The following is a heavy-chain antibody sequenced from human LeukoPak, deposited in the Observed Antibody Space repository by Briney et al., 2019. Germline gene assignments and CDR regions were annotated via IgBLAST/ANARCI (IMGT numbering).Heavy chain of an antibody. J-gene: IGHJ6*03. CDR2: IYYSGST. V-gene: IGHV4-39*01. D-gene: IGHD2/OR15-2a*01. CDR3: ARLRQYQDPYYYYYMDV. CDR1: GGSISSSSYY. Sequence: TSETLSLTCTVSGGSISSSSYYWGWIRQPPGKGLEWIGTIYYSGSTYYNPSLKSRVTISVDTSKNQFSLKLSPVTAADTAVYYCARLRQYQDPYYYYYMDVWGKGTTVTVSS.